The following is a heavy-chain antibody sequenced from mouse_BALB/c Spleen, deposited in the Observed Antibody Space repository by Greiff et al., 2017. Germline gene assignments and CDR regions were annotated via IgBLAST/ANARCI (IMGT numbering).Heavy chain of an antibody. J-gene: IGHJ4*01. CDR2: INPNNGGT. CDR1: GYTFTDYN. CDR3: AREGYGGDYYAMDY. D-gene: IGHD2-2*01. V-gene: IGHV1-18*01. Sequence: VQLKESGPELVKPGASVKISCKASGYTFTDYNMDWVKQSHGKSLEWIGDINPNNGGTIYNQKFKGKATLTVDKSSSTAYMELRSLTSEDTAVYYCAREGYGGDYYAMDYWGQGTSVTVSS.